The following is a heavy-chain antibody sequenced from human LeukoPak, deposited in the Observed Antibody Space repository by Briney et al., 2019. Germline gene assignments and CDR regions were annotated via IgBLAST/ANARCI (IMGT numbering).Heavy chain of an antibody. CDR1: GGSFSGYY. CDR2: ISGSGGST. J-gene: IGHJ4*02. Sequence: ETLSLTCAVYGGSFSGYYWSWVRQAPGKGLEWVSAISGSGGSTYYADSVKGRFTISRDNSKNTLYLQMNSLRAEDTAVYYCAKDLSTNDFWSGYYYFDYWGQGTLVTVSS. CDR3: AKDLSTNDFWSGYYYFDY. D-gene: IGHD3-3*01. V-gene: IGHV3-23*01.